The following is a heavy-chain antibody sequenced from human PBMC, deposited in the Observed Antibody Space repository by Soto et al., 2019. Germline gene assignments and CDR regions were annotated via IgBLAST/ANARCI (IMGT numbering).Heavy chain of an antibody. J-gene: IGHJ5*02. D-gene: IGHD4-17*01. CDR1: GYTLNEVA. Sequence: QVQLVQSGAEVKKPGDSVKVSCKVSGYTLNEVAMHWVRQAPGKGLEWLGGFDPDEAETIYAQHFQGRVTMTEDTSTDTVYMELSSLRSEDTALYFCTTYHGDYNFDHWGQGTLVTVSS. CDR2: FDPDEAET. V-gene: IGHV1-24*01. CDR3: TTYHGDYNFDH.